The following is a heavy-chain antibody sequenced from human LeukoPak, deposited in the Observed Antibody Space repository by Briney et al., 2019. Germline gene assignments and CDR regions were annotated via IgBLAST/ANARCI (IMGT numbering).Heavy chain of an antibody. CDR2: IKSKTDGGTT. CDR1: GFTFSNVW. D-gene: IGHD4-17*01. V-gene: IGHV3-15*01. J-gene: IGHJ4*02. Sequence: PGGSLGLSCAASGFTFSNVWMSWVRQAPGKGLGWVGRIKSKTDGGTTDYAAPVKGRFTISRDDSKNTLYLQMNSLKTEDTAVYYCTTYGDYEGLIDYWGQGTLVTVSS. CDR3: TTYGDYEGLIDY.